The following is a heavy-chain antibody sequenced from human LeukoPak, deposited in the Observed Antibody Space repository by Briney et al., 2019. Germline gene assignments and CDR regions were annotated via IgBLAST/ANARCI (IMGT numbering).Heavy chain of an antibody. V-gene: IGHV4-31*03. D-gene: IGHD3-22*01. J-gene: IGHJ4*02. Sequence: SQTLSLTCTVSGGSISSGGYYWSWIRQHPGKGLEWIGYIYCSGSTYYNPSLKSRVTISVDTSKNQFSLKLSSVTAADTAVYYCASRGYYDSSHDYWGQGTLVTVSS. CDR2: IYCSGST. CDR1: GGSISSGGYY. CDR3: ASRGYYDSSHDY.